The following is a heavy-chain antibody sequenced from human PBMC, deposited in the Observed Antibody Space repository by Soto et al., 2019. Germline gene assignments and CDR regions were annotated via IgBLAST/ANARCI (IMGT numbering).Heavy chain of an antibody. V-gene: IGHV4-34*01. CDR2: INHSGST. CDR1: GGSFSGYY. J-gene: IGHJ5*02. D-gene: IGHD1-26*01. CDR3: GRGQGRTRWFDP. Sequence: SETLSLTCAVYGGSFSGYYWSWIRQPPGKGLEWIGEINHSGSTNYNPSLKSRVTISVDTSKNQFSLKLSSVTAADTAVYYCGRGQGRTRWFDPWGQGTLVTVSS.